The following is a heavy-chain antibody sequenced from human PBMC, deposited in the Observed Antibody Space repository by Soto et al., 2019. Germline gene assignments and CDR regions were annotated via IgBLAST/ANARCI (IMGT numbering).Heavy chain of an antibody. J-gene: IGHJ6*02. CDR2: INGGTGQT. CDR3: ARGKGMEENYYYYGMDV. Sequence: ASVKVSCKASGYTFSTHAMHWVRQAPGQSLEWMGWINGGTGQTKHSHRFQDRVSITRDTSASTAYMELSSLRSEDTAVYYCARGKGMEENYYYYGMDVWGQGTTVTVSS. D-gene: IGHD1-1*01. V-gene: IGHV1-3*01. CDR1: GYTFSTHA.